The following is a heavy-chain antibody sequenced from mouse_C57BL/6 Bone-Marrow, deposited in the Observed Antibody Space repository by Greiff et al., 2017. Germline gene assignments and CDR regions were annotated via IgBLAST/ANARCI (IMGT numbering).Heavy chain of an antibody. J-gene: IGHJ4*01. Sequence: EVQLMESGGGLVKPGGSLKLSCAASGFTFSSYAMSWVRQTPEKRLEWVATISDGGSYTYYPDNVKGRFTISRDNAKNNLYLQMSHLKSEDTAMYYCARGYYGSSYDYAMDYWGQGTSVTVSS. D-gene: IGHD1-1*01. CDR1: GFTFSSYA. V-gene: IGHV5-4*01. CDR3: ARGYYGSSYDYAMDY. CDR2: ISDGGSYT.